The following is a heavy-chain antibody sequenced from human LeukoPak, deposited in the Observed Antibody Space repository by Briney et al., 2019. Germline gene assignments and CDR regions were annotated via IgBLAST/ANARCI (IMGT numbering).Heavy chain of an antibody. Sequence: SETLSLTCTVSGGSISSGDYYRSWIRQPPGKGLEWIGYIYYSGSTYYNPSLKSRVTISVDTSKNQFSLKLSSVTAADTAVYYCARSNSRLSEIDYWGQGTLVTVSS. J-gene: IGHJ4*02. CDR3: ARSNSRLSEIDY. D-gene: IGHD2/OR15-2a*01. CDR1: GGSISSGDYY. V-gene: IGHV4-30-4*08. CDR2: IYYSGST.